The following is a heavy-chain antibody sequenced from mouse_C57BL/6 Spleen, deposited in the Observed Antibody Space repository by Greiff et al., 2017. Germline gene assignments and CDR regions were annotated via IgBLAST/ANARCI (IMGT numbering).Heavy chain of an antibody. Sequence: QVQLKQPGAELVKPGASVKLSCKASGYTFTSYWMHWVKQRPGRGLELIGRIDPNSGGTKYNEKFKSKATLTVDKPSSAAYMQLSSLTSEDSAVYYCARYFTTVVEGHWYFDVWGTGTTVTVSS. D-gene: IGHD1-1*01. CDR1: GYTFTSYW. CDR2: IDPNSGGT. J-gene: IGHJ1*03. CDR3: ARYFTTVVEGHWYFDV. V-gene: IGHV1-72*01.